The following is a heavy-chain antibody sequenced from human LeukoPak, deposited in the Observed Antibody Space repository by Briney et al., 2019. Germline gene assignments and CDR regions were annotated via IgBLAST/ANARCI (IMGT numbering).Heavy chain of an antibody. CDR3: ARGLIRNSYYYYYGMDV. CDR1: GYTFTSYD. Sequence: ASVKVSCKASGYTFTSYDINWVRQATGQGLEWMGWMNPNSGNTGYAQKFQGRVTMTRNTSISTAYMELSSLRSEDTAVYYCARGLIRNSYYYYYGMDVWGQGTTVTVSS. J-gene: IGHJ6*02. D-gene: IGHD1-14*01. V-gene: IGHV1-8*01. CDR2: MNPNSGNT.